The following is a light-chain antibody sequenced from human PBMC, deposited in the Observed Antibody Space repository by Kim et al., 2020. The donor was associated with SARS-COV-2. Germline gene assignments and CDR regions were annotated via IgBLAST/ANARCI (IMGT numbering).Light chain of an antibody. CDR2: KDS. Sequence: SYELTQPSSVSVSPGQTARITCSGDVLAKKYARWFQQKPGQAPVMVIYKDSERPSGIPERFSGSSSGTTVTLTISGAQVEDDADYYCFSAADNHRVFGGGTQLTVL. CDR1: VLAKKY. J-gene: IGLJ2*01. V-gene: IGLV3-27*01. CDR3: FSAADNHRV.